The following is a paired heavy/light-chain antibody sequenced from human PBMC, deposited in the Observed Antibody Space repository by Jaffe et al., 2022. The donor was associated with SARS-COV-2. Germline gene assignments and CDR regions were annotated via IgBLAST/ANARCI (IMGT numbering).Heavy chain of an antibody. CDR3: GRRAYGIAFDP. CDR1: GGSISSGGYY. J-gene: IGHJ5*02. CDR2: LHSSGST. Sequence: QLQLRESGPGLVKPSETLSLTCTVSGGSISSGGYYWGWIRQPPGKGLDWIGTLHSSGSTFYNPSLKSRVTISADTSKNQFSLKVTSVSAADTAVYYCGRRAYGIAFDPWGQGTLVTVSS. V-gene: IGHV4-39*01. D-gene: IGHD4-17*01.
Light chain of an antibody. CDR1: QDIAGW. CDR3: QQYNSYPLT. Sequence: DIQMTQSPSSLSASIGDRVTITCRASQDIAGWLAWYQQKPEKAPRSLIYAASTLQSGVPSRFSGTTSGTDFTLTISSLQPEDFATYYCQQYNSYPLTFGGGTKVEIK. V-gene: IGKV1D-16*01. CDR2: AAS. J-gene: IGKJ4*01.